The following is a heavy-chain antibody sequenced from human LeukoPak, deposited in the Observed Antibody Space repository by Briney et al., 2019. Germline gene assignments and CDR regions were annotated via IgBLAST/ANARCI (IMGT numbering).Heavy chain of an antibody. Sequence: PSETLSLTCAVYGGSFSGYYWSWIRQPPGKGLEWIGEINHSGSTNYNPSLKSRVTISVDTSKNQFSLKLSSVTAADTAVYYCARVAGGLFGFDYWGQGTLVTVSS. CDR3: ARVAGGLFGFDY. CDR2: INHSGST. CDR1: GGSFSGYY. V-gene: IGHV4-34*01. J-gene: IGHJ4*02. D-gene: IGHD3-3*01.